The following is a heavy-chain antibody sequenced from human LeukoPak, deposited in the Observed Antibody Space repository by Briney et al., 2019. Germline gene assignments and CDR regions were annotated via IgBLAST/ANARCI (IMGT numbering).Heavy chain of an antibody. CDR3: ARELGGRFCTNGVCLGYGMDV. D-gene: IGHD2-8*01. J-gene: IGHJ6*02. CDR2: IYYSGST. V-gene: IGHV4-59*12. CDR1: GGSISSYY. Sequence: PSETLSLTCTVSGGSISSYYWSWIRQPPGKGLEWIGYIYYSGSTNYNPSLKSRVTMSVDTSKNQFSLKLSSVAAADTAVYYCARELGGRFCTNGVCLGYGMDVWGQGTTVTVSS.